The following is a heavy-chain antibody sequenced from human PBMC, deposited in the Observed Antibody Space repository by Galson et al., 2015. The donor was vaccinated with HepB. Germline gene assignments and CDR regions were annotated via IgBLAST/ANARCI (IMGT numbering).Heavy chain of an antibody. V-gene: IGHV3-33*01. CDR3: ARDALRRPKPYSSSWYYDY. D-gene: IGHD6-13*01. CDR2: IWYDGSSK. Sequence: SLRLSCAASGFTFFNYGIHWVRQAPGKGLEWVAVIWYDGSSKNYADSVKGRFTISRDNSKDTLYLQMNSLTAEDTAVYYCARDALRRPKPYSSSWYYDYWGQGTLVTVSS. J-gene: IGHJ4*02. CDR1: GFTFFNYG.